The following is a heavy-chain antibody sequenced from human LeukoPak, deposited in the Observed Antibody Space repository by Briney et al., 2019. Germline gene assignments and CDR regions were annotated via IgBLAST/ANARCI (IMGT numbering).Heavy chain of an antibody. CDR2: IYHSGST. Sequence: PSETLSLTCAVSGGSISSGGYSWSWIRQPPGKGLEWIGYIYHSGSTYYNPSLKSRVTISVDRSKNQFSLQLNSVTPEDTAVYYCARGVAGRFDYWGQGTLVTVSS. CDR1: GGSISSGGYS. J-gene: IGHJ4*02. CDR3: ARGVAGRFDY. D-gene: IGHD6-19*01. V-gene: IGHV4-30-2*01.